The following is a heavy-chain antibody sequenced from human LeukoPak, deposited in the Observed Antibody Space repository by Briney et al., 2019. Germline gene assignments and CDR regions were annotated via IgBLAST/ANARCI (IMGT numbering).Heavy chain of an antibody. D-gene: IGHD3-10*01. CDR2: ISSSGSTI. CDR3: AGDSITMVRGVIFSANYFDY. J-gene: IGHJ4*02. Sequence: PGGSLRLSCAASGFTFSDYYMSWIRQAPGKGLEWVSYISSSGSTIYYADSVKGRFTISRDNAKNSLYLQMNSLRAEDTAVYYYAGDSITMVRGVIFSANYFDYWGQGTLVTVSS. CDR1: GFTFSDYY. V-gene: IGHV3-11*01.